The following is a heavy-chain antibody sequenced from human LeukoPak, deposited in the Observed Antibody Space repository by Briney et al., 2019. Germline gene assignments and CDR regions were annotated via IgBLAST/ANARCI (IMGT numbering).Heavy chain of an antibody. CDR1: GLTVNSNY. Sequence: GRSLRLSCVASGLTVNSNYISWVSQAPGKGLEWVSLTYSGGSSYYADSVKGRFTISRDIPKNTLYLQMNSLRAEDTAVYYCARTPDAFDIWGQGTLVTVSS. CDR2: TYSGGSS. J-gene: IGHJ3*02. CDR3: ARTPDAFDI. V-gene: IGHV3-66*01.